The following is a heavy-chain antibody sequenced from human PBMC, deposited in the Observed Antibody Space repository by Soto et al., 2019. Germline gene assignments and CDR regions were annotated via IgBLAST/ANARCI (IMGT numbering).Heavy chain of an antibody. CDR2: ISSSSSTI. V-gene: IGHV3-48*01. J-gene: IGHJ6*03. D-gene: IGHD6-6*01. Sequence: GGSLRLSCAASGFTFSSYSMNWVRQAPGKGLEWVSYISSSSSTIYYADSVKGRFTISRDNAKNSLYLQMNSLRAEDTAVYYCARSVSSSSRNYYYYYMDVWGKGTTVTVSS. CDR1: GFTFSSYS. CDR3: ARSVSSSSRNYYYYYMDV.